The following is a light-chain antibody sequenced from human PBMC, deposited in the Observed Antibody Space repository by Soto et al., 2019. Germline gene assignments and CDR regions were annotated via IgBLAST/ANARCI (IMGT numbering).Light chain of an antibody. Sequence: DIVMPQSPATLSVSPGERAAFSCRASQSVISNYVAWYQQKPGQAPRLLIYGAFKRETGIPDRFSGSGSGTDFTLTISRMEPEDFAVYCCQQYGSSPRTFGQGTKVDIK. CDR3: QQYGSSPRT. V-gene: IGKV3-20*01. CDR2: GAF. J-gene: IGKJ1*01. CDR1: QSVISNY.